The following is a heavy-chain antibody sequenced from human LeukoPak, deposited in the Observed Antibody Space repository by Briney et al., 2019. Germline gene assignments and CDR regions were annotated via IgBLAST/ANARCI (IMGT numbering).Heavy chain of an antibody. D-gene: IGHD4-17*01. CDR2: IYYSGST. V-gene: IGHV4-59*01. J-gene: IGHJ5*02. CDR3: ARRDYAYTSWFDP. CDR1: GGSISSYY. Sequence: SETLSLTCTVSGGSISSYYWSWIRQPPGKGLEWIGYIYYSGSTNYNPSLKSRVTISVDTSKNQFSLKLSSVTAADTAVYYCARRDYAYTSWFDPWGQGTLVTVSS.